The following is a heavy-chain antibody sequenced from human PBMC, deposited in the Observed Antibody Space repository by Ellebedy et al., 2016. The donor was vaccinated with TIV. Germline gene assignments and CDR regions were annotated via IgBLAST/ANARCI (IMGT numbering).Heavy chain of an antibody. Sequence: MPSETLSLTCTVSGGSISSSSYYWGWIRQPPGKGLEWIGSIYYSGSTYYNPSLKSRVTISVDTSKNQFSMKLSSVTAADTAVYYCARDGGGELPFDYWGQGTLVTVSS. CDR2: IYYSGST. CDR1: GGSISSSSYY. J-gene: IGHJ4*02. D-gene: IGHD3-16*01. CDR3: ARDGGGELPFDY. V-gene: IGHV4-39*07.